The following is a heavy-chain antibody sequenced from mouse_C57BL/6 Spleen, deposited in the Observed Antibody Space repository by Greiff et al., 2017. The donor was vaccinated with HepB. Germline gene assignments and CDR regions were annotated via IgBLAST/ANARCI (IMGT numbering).Heavy chain of an antibody. CDR3: ARLADYDGYYFDY. CDR1: GYTFTSYW. J-gene: IGHJ2*01. Sequence: QVHVKQPGAELVRPGSSVKLSCKASGYTFTSYWMHWVKQRPIQGLEWIGNIDPSDSETHYNQKFKDKATLTVDKSSSTAYMQLSSLTSEDSAVYYCARLADYDGYYFDYWGQGTTLTVSS. CDR2: IDPSDSET. V-gene: IGHV1-52*01. D-gene: IGHD2-4*01.